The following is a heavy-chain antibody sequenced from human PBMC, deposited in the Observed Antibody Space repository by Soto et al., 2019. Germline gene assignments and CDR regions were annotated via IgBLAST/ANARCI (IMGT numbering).Heavy chain of an antibody. Sequence: QVQLVESGGGVVQPGRSLRLSCAASGFTFSSYAMHWVRQAPGKGLEWVAVISYDGSNKYYADSVKGRFTISRDNSKNTLYLHMNSLRAEDTAVYYCARDRGSSWYFDYWGQGTLVTVSS. J-gene: IGHJ4*02. CDR3: ARDRGSSWYFDY. D-gene: IGHD6-13*01. CDR1: GFTFSSYA. CDR2: ISYDGSNK. V-gene: IGHV3-30-3*01.